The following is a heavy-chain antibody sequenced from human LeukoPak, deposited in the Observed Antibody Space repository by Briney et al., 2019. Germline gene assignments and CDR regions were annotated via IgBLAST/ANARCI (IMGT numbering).Heavy chain of an antibody. CDR3: ARGYDYVWGSYRQRVAFDY. V-gene: IGHV1-46*01. J-gene: IGHJ4*02. Sequence: ASVKVSCKASGYTFTSYYMHWVRQAPGQGLEWMGIINPSGGSTSYAQKFQGRVTMTRDMSTSTVYMELSSLRSDDTAVYYCARGYDYVWGSYRQRVAFDYWGQGTLVTVSS. CDR1: GYTFTSYY. D-gene: IGHD3-16*02. CDR2: INPSGGST.